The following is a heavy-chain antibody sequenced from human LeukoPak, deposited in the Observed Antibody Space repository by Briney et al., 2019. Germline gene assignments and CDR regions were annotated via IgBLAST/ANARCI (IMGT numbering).Heavy chain of an antibody. Sequence: TGGSLRLSCAASGFTFSSYGMHWVRQAPGKGLEWVAFIRYDGSNKYYADSVKGLFTISRDNSKNTLYLQMNSLRAEDTAVYYCAKSSGYYYGGRDAFDIWGQGTMVTVSS. J-gene: IGHJ3*02. CDR1: GFTFSSYG. CDR3: AKSSGYYYGGRDAFDI. D-gene: IGHD3-22*01. CDR2: IRYDGSNK. V-gene: IGHV3-30*02.